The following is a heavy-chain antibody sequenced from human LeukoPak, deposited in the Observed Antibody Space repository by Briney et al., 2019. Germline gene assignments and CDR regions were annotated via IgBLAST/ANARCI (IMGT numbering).Heavy chain of an antibody. D-gene: IGHD3-22*01. Sequence: SETLSLTCTVSGGSISYFYWSWIRQPAGKGLEWIGRIYTSGSTNYNPSLKSRVTMSVDTSKKQFSLKLSSVTAADTAVYYCAKDRNYYDSSGYIYYFDYWGQGTLVTVSS. CDR3: AKDRNYYDSSGYIYYFDY. V-gene: IGHV4-4*07. J-gene: IGHJ4*02. CDR2: IYTSGST. CDR1: GGSISYFY.